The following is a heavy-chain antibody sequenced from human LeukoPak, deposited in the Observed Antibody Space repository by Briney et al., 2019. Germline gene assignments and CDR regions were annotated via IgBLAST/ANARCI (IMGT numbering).Heavy chain of an antibody. CDR1: GFTFSSYG. Sequence: PGGSLRLSCAAPGFTFSSYGMHWVRQAPGKGLEWVAVISYDGSNKYYADSVKGRFTISRDNSKNTLYLQMNSLRAEDTAVYFCARSRDGYKRFDSWGQGTLVTVSS. J-gene: IGHJ4*02. CDR2: ISYDGSNK. D-gene: IGHD5-24*01. CDR3: ARSRDGYKRFDS. V-gene: IGHV3-30*03.